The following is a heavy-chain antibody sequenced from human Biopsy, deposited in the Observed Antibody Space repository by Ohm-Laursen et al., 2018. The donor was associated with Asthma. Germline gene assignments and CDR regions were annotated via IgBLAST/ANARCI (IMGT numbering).Heavy chain of an antibody. V-gene: IGHV1-69*10. CDR3: ARGGSYSSRRYYFDY. CDR2: LIPVLGTP. Sequence: SVKVSCKASGDSFSNYAISWVRQAPGQGLEWMGGLIPVLGTPDHAQMFEGRVTITADKSTSTAYMELSSLRSEDTAVYYCARGGSYSSRRYYFDYWGQGTLVTVSS. D-gene: IGHD1-26*01. J-gene: IGHJ4*02. CDR1: GDSFSNYA.